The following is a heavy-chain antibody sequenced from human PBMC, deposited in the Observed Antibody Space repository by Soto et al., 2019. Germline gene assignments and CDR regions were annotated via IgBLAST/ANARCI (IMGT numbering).Heavy chain of an antibody. Sequence: PSETLSLTCAVSGGSISSSNWWSWVRQPPGKGLDWIGEIYHSGSTNYNPSLKSRVTISVDKSKNQFSLKLSSVTAADTAVYYCAGLIQLQQYYFYGMNVWRQGTTVTLSS. CDR3: AGLIQLQQYYFYGMNV. J-gene: IGHJ6*02. CDR1: GGSISSSNW. V-gene: IGHV4-4*02. CDR2: IYHSGST. D-gene: IGHD5-18*01.